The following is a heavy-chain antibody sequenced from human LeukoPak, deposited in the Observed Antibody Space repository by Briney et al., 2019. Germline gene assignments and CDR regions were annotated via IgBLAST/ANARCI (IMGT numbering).Heavy chain of an antibody. J-gene: IGHJ4*02. V-gene: IGHV3-30*03. CDR1: GFTFSSYG. D-gene: IGHD5-18*01. CDR2: ISYDGSNK. Sequence: GRSLRLSCAASGFTFSSYGMHWVRQAPGKGLEWVAVISYDGSNKYYADSVKGRFTIPRDNSKNTLYLQMHSLRAEDAAVYYCAGGLRDTAMAGDYWGQGTLVTVSS. CDR3: AGGLRDTAMAGDY.